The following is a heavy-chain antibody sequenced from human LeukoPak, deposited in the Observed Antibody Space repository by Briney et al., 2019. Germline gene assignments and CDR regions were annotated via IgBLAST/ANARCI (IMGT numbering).Heavy chain of an antibody. V-gene: IGHV4-34*12. CDR2: IIHSGST. J-gene: IGHJ4*01. Sequence: SETLSLTCAVYGGSFSGYSWSWIRQAPGKGLEWIGEIIHSGSTNYNPSLKSRLTISVDTSKNQFSLKLSSVTAADTAVYYCAREGSGLVRDYWGQGTLVTVSS. CDR3: AREGSGLVRDY. D-gene: IGHD6-19*01. CDR1: GGSFSGYS.